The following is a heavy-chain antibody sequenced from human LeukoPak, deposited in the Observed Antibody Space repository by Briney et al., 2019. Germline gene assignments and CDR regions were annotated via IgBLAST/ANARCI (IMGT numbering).Heavy chain of an antibody. CDR1: GYTFTSYG. CDR2: ISAYNGNT. J-gene: IGHJ5*02. CDR3: ARGGYCSGGSCYSFWFDP. D-gene: IGHD2-15*01. Sequence: APVKVSCKASGYTFTSYGISWVRQAPGQGLEWMGWISAYNGNTNYAQKLQGRVTMTTDTSTSTAYMELRSLRSDDTAVYYCARGGYCSGGSCYSFWFDPWGQGTLVTVSS. V-gene: IGHV1-18*01.